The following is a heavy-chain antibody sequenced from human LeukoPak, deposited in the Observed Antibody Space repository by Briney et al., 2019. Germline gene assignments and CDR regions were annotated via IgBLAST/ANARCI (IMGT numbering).Heavy chain of an antibody. CDR2: INPSGGST. CDR1: GYTFTSYY. J-gene: IGHJ6*02. Sequence: ASVKVSCKASGYTFTSYYMHWVRQAPGQGLEWMGIINPSGGSTSYAQKFQGRVTMTRDTSTSTVCMELSSLRSEDTAVYYCARRGDPRLMVYANSYGMDVWGQGTTVTVSS. CDR3: ARRGDPRLMVYANSYGMDV. V-gene: IGHV1-46*01. D-gene: IGHD2-8*01.